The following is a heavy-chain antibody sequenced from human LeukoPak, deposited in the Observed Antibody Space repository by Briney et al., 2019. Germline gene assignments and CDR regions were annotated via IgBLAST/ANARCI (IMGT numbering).Heavy chain of an antibody. CDR3: ARGGVGGYDLTHFDY. V-gene: IGHV4-59*01. CDR2: IYHSGST. D-gene: IGHD5-12*01. Sequence: SETLSLTCTVSGGSMSKYYWTWIRQPPGKGLEWIGYIYHSGSTHYNPSLESRVTISIDTSKNQFSLKLTSVTAADTAVYYCARGGVGGYDLTHFDYWGQGTLVTVSS. CDR1: GGSMSKYY. J-gene: IGHJ4*02.